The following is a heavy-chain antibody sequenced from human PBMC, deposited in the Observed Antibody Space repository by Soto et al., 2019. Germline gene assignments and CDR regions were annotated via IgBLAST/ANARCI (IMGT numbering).Heavy chain of an antibody. CDR1: GYTFTRYG. CDR2: INTYNGNT. V-gene: IGHV1-18*01. Sequence: QVQLVQSGAEVKNPGASVKVSCKASGYTFTRYGIVWARQAPGQGLEWMGWINTYNGNTNYAKNVQGRGTLHTDTSTSTAYMELRSMRSNATAIYYCAMVDVYVTPSPQDVWGQGTTVIVSS. CDR3: AMVDVYVTPSPQDV. J-gene: IGHJ6*02. D-gene: IGHD3-16*01.